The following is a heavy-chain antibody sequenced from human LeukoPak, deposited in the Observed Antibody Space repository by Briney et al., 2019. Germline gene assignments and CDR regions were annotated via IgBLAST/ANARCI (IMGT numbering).Heavy chain of an antibody. CDR3: ARSSYSYGYFGYFDY. Sequence: RGSLRLSCAASGFTFSSYSMNWVHQAPGKGLEWVSYISSSSSIIYYADSVKGRFTISRDNAKNSLYLQMNSLRAEDTAVYYCARSSYSYGYFGYFDYWGQGTLVTVSS. CDR2: ISSSSSII. J-gene: IGHJ4*02. V-gene: IGHV3-48*01. D-gene: IGHD5-18*01. CDR1: GFTFSSYS.